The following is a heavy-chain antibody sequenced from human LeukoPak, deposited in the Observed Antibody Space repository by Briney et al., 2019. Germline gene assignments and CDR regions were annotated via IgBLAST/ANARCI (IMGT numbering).Heavy chain of an antibody. CDR1: GFTFSNYD. Sequence: GGSLRLSCAASGFTFSNYDMEWVRQPTGKPLEWVSHIGTGGDTYYPTPVKGRFIVSRENAKNSLFLQMSSLRVEDTAVYYCARGFLTNRGGGPTFGHWGQGTLVTVSS. V-gene: IGHV3-13*01. J-gene: IGHJ4*02. CDR3: ARGFLTNRGGGPTFGH. CDR2: IGTGGDT. D-gene: IGHD3-10*01.